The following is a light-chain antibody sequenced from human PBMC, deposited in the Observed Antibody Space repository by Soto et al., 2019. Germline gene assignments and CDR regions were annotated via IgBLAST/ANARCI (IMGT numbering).Light chain of an antibody. CDR3: QQYYSIPWT. V-gene: IGKV4-1*01. CDR2: WAS. Sequence: DIVMTQTPDSLAVSLGERATINCKSSQSVLYNSNNDSYLTWYQQKPGQSPRVLIYWASTRGSGVPDRFGGSGFGTDFTLTITSLQAKDVAVYYCQQYYSIPWTFGQGTKVEIK. J-gene: IGKJ1*01. CDR1: QSVLYNSNNDSY.